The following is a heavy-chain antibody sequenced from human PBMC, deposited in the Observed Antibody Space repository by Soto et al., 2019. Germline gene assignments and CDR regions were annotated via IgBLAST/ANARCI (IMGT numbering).Heavy chain of an antibody. CDR2: IYSDNNT. J-gene: IGHJ6*02. CDR3: ARHYSAMGV. Sequence: EVQLVETGGDLIQPGGSLRLSCAASGFTVSSDSMTWVRQAPGKGLEWISIIYSDNNTDYADSVKGRFSISRDTSKTILYLQMNILRAEDTAEYYCARHYSAMGVWGQGTTVTVSS. CDR1: GFTVSSDS. V-gene: IGHV3-53*02.